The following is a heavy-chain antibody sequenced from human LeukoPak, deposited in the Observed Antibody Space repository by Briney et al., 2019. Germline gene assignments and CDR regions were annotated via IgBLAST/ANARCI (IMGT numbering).Heavy chain of an antibody. J-gene: IGHJ4*02. CDR3: ARVQVALPNVHFDY. CDR1: GGSISSGGYS. Sequence: ASQTLSLTCAVSGGSISSGGYSWSWIRQPPGKGLEWIVYIYHSGSTYYNPSLKSRVTISVDRSKNQFSLKLSSVTAADTAVYYCARVQVALPNVHFDYWGQGTLVTVSS. V-gene: IGHV4-30-2*01. CDR2: IYHSGST. D-gene: IGHD2-8*02.